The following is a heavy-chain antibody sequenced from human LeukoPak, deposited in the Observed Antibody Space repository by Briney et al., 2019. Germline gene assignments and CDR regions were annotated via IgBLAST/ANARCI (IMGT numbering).Heavy chain of an antibody. CDR2: ISGSGGST. V-gene: IGHV3-23*01. J-gene: IGHJ4*02. CDR1: GFTFSSYA. CDR3: AKDLAVVLRYFDWSRGTFDY. Sequence: PGGSLRLSCAASGFTFSSYAMSWVRQAPGKGLEWVSAISGSGGSTYYADSVKGRFTISRDNSKNTLYLQMNSLRAEDTAVYYCAKDLAVVLRYFDWSRGTFDYWGQGTLVTVSP. D-gene: IGHD3-9*01.